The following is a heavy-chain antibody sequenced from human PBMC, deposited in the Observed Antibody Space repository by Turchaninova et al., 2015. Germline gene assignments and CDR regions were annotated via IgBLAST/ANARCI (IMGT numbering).Heavy chain of an antibody. CDR1: GFIFSSYW. CDR2: RKEDGGDK. Sequence: EVQLVESGGGLVQPGGSLRLSCAGTGFIFSSYWMHWVRQAPGKGLGGVAKRKEDGGDKDYVDYLKGRFTSSRDNAKNSLFLQMDTLSADDTAFYYCARGGAAPGEYWGQGTLVTVSS. V-gene: IGHV3-7*03. CDR3: ARGGAAPGEY. J-gene: IGHJ4*02. D-gene: IGHD3-16*01.